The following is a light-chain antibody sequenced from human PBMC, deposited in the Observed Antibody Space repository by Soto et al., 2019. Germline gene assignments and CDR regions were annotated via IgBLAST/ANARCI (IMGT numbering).Light chain of an antibody. CDR3: QSYDSSLSGSVE. Sequence: QSVLTQPPSVCGAPGQRVTISCTGSSSNIGAGYDVHWYQQLPGTAPKLLIYGNSNRPSGVPDRLSGSKSGTSASLAITGLQAEDEADYYCQSYDSSLSGSVEFGGGTKLTVL. J-gene: IGLJ2*01. V-gene: IGLV1-40*01. CDR2: GNS. CDR1: SSNIGAGYD.